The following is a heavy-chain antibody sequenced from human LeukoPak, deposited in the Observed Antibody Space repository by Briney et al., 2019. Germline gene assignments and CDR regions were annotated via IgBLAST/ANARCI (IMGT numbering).Heavy chain of an antibody. CDR2: IWYDGSNK. D-gene: IGHD1-26*01. CDR1: GFTFSSYG. Sequence: GRSLRLSCAASGFTFSSYGMHWVRQAPGKGLEWVAVIWYDGSNKYYADSVKGRFTISRDNSKNTLYLQMNSLRAEDTAVYYCARKLRTRRYYYGMDVWGQGTTVTVSS. J-gene: IGHJ6*02. V-gene: IGHV3-33*01. CDR3: ARKLRTRRYYYGMDV.